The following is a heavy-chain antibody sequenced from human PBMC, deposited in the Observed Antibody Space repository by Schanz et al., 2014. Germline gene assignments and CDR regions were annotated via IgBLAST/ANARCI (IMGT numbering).Heavy chain of an antibody. CDR1: GFTVSSNY. J-gene: IGHJ3*02. CDR3: AKRCSSTSCSHGAFDI. D-gene: IGHD2-2*01. V-gene: IGHV3-53*01. CDR2: IYSDGRT. Sequence: EVQLVESGGGLIQPGGSLRLSYVASGFTVSSNYMSWVRQAPGKGLEWVSVIYSDGRTYYGDSVKGRFTISRDNSKNTLYLQMNSLRAEDTAMYYCAKRCSSTSCSHGAFDIWGQGTMVTVSS.